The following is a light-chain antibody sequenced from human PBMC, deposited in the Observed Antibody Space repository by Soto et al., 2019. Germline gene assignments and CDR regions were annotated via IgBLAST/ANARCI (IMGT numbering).Light chain of an antibody. V-gene: IGKV1-9*01. CDR3: QQYNSYPLT. Sequence: DIQLTQSPSFLSASVGDRVTVSCRASQDISTSLAWFQQKAGKVPQLLVYPASTLQDGVPSRFSGSGSGTDFTLTISSLQPEDFATYYCQQYNSYPLTFGQGTKLEIK. CDR2: PAS. J-gene: IGKJ2*01. CDR1: QDISTS.